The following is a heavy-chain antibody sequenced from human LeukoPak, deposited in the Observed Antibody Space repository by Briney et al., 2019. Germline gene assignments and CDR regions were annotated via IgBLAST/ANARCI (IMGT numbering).Heavy chain of an antibody. D-gene: IGHD6-6*01. V-gene: IGHV3-23*01. CDR1: GFTSSSYA. J-gene: IGHJ6*03. Sequence: GGSLRLSCAASGFTSSSYAMSWVRQASGKGLEWASAISGSGGSTNYADSVKGRFTISRDNSKNTLYLQMNSLRAEDTAVYYCAKGGSSSSSPYYYYYMDVWGKGTTVTVSS. CDR3: AKGGSSSSSPYYYYYMDV. CDR2: ISGSGGST.